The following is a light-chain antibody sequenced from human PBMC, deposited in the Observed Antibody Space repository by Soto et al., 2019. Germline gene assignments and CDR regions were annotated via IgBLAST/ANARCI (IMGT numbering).Light chain of an antibody. CDR3: QQTYSAPQPT. CDR1: QTISRS. Sequence: DIQMTQSPSSLSASVGDRVTITCRASQTISRSLNWYQQKPGKAPKLLIYAAYNLHSGVPSRFSGSGSGTDFTLTITSLHPEDFATYYCQQTYSAPQPTFGGGTKV. CDR2: AAY. J-gene: IGKJ4*01. V-gene: IGKV1-39*01.